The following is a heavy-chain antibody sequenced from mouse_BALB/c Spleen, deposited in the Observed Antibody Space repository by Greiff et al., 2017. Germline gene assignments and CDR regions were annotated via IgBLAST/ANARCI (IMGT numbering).Heavy chain of an antibody. J-gene: IGHJ4*01. V-gene: IGHV5-17*02. CDR1: GFTFSSFG. D-gene: IGHD1-1*02. CDR2: ISSGSSTI. CDR3: ARKYGAMDY. Sequence: EVKLVESGGGLVQPGGSRKLSCAASGFTFSSFGMHWVRQAPEKGLEWVAYISSGSSTIYYADTVKGRFTISRDNPKNTLFLQMTSLRSEDTAMYYCARKYGAMDYWGQGTSVTVSS.